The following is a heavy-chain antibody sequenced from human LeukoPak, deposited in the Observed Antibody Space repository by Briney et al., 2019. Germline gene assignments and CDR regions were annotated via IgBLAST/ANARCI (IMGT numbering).Heavy chain of an antibody. CDR3: ARDGSGVWFDY. CDR2: INAYNGDT. Sequence: GASVKVSCKASGGTFSSYAISWVRQAPGQGLEWMGWINAYNGDTNYAQKFQGRVTLTTDTSTSTAYMELRSLRSDDTAVYYRARDGSGVWFDYWGQGTLVTVSS. V-gene: IGHV1-18*01. D-gene: IGHD3-10*01. CDR1: GGTFSSYA. J-gene: IGHJ4*02.